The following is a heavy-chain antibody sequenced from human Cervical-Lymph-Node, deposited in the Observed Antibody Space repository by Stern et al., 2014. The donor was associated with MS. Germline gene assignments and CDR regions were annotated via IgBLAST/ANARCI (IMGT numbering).Heavy chain of an antibody. CDR2: IYYSGST. CDR3: ARDGMVRGVDL. J-gene: IGHJ2*01. Sequence: QVQLVQSGPGLVKPSETLSLTCTVSGGSISSYYWSWIRQPPGKGLEWIGYIYYSGSTNYNPSLKSRVTISVDTSKNQFSLKLSSVTAADTAVYYCARDGMVRGVDLWGRGTLVTVSS. D-gene: IGHD3-10*01. V-gene: IGHV4-59*01. CDR1: GGSISSYY.